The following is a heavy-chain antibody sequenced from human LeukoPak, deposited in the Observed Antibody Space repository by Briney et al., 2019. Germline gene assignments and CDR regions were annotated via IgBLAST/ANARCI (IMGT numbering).Heavy chain of an antibody. J-gene: IGHJ4*02. CDR3: ARSPERLGQGYLDS. D-gene: IGHD3/OR15-3a*01. V-gene: IGHV3-30*04. CDR2: ISYHGSNK. Sequence: GGSLRLSCAASGFTFSSYSMHWVRQAPAKGVEGLTLISYHGSNKDYTASVKGRFTISRDNSKNTLFLQMNSLRTEDTAIYFCARSPERLGQGYLDSWGQGTLVTVSS. CDR1: GFTFSSYS.